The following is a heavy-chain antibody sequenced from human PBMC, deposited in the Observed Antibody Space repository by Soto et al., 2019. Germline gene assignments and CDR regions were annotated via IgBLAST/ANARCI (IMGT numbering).Heavy chain of an antibody. J-gene: IGHJ4*02. D-gene: IGHD3-10*01. CDR1: GFTFSSSA. V-gene: IGHV3-23*01. Sequence: PGGSLRLSCAASGFTFSSSAISWVRQAPGKGLEWVSAVSANGQGIYYADSVRGRFTISRDNSKNTVFLHMDSLSAEDTAVYYCAKDRHYPRDYFHYWGQGPLVTVYS. CDR3: AKDRHYPRDYFHY. CDR2: VSANGQGI.